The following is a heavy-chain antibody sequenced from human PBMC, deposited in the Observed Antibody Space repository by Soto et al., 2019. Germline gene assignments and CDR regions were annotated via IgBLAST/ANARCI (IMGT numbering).Heavy chain of an antibody. CDR2: IYSGGST. J-gene: IGHJ3*02. CDR3: ARDEALNDIPRFDI. Sequence: PVGSLRLSCAASGFTVSSNYMSWVRQAPGKGLEWVSVIYSGGSTYYADSVKGRFTISRDNSKNTLYLQMNSLRAEDTAVYYCARDEALNDIPRFDIWGQGTMVTVSS. D-gene: IGHD3-9*01. V-gene: IGHV3-66*01. CDR1: GFTVSSNY.